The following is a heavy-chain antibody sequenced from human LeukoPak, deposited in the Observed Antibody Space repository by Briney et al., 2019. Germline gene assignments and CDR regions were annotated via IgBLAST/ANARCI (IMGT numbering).Heavy chain of an antibody. CDR2: IYYSGST. D-gene: IGHD6-13*01. CDR1: GGSISSSSYY. J-gene: IGHJ6*02. CDR3: ASLMYSSSWYPAYYYYYCMDV. Sequence: PSETLSLTCTVSGGSISSSSYYWGWIRQPPGKGLEWIGSIYYSGSTYYNPSLKSRVTISVDTSKNQFSLKLSSVTAADTAVYYCASLMYSSSWYPAYYYYYCMDVWGQGTTVTVSS. V-gene: IGHV4-39*01.